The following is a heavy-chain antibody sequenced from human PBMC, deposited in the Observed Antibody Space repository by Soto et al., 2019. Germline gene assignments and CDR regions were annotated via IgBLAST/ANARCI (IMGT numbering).Heavy chain of an antibody. J-gene: IGHJ4*02. D-gene: IGHD6-13*01. Sequence: SVKVSCKASGGTFSSYAISWVRQAPGQGLEWMGGIIPIFGTANYAQKFQGRVTITADESTSTAYMELSSLRSEDTAVYYCARGTHCRYSSSWYCFGYWGQGTLVTVSS. CDR3: ARGTHCRYSSSWYCFGY. V-gene: IGHV1-69*13. CDR1: GGTFSSYA. CDR2: IIPIFGTA.